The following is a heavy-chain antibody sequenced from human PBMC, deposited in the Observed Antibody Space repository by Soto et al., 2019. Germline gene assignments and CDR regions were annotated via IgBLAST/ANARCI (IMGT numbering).Heavy chain of an antibody. CDR3: ARLRGDSWFDF. Sequence: QVQLQQSGPGLVKPSQTLSLTCAISGDSVSSNSATWDWIRQSPSTCLEWLGRTYYRSRWFNDYAGSVKGRITINPDTSNHPFSLQLTSLSPDDTAVYYCARLRGDSWFDFWGQGTRVTVSS. CDR2: TYYRSRWFN. V-gene: IGHV6-1*01. CDR1: GDSVSSNSAT. J-gene: IGHJ5*01.